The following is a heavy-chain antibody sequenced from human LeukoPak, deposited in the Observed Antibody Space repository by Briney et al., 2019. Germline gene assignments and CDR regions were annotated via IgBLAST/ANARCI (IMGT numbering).Heavy chain of an antibody. CDR1: GYTFTSYG. D-gene: IGHD3-22*01. Sequence: ASVKVSCKASGYTFTSYGISWVRQAPGQGLEWMGWISAYNGNTNYAQKLQGRVTMTTDTSTSTAYMELRSLRSDDTAVYYCARDKSLNYYDSSGYYYDYWDQGTLVTVSS. V-gene: IGHV1-18*01. CDR3: ARDKSLNYYDSSGYYYDY. J-gene: IGHJ4*02. CDR2: ISAYNGNT.